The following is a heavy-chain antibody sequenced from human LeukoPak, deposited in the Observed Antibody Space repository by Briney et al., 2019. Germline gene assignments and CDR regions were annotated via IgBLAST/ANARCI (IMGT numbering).Heavy chain of an antibody. Sequence: PGGSLRLSCAVSGFTFSSYAMSWVRQAPGKGLEYVSGISGGGVTTYYADSVKGRFTISRDNSKNTLYLQMNSLRAEDTAVYYCARDFEYSSSSIRNWGQGTLVTVSS. CDR2: ISGGGVTT. CDR3: ARDFEYSSSSIRN. V-gene: IGHV3-23*01. CDR1: GFTFSSYA. D-gene: IGHD6-6*01. J-gene: IGHJ4*02.